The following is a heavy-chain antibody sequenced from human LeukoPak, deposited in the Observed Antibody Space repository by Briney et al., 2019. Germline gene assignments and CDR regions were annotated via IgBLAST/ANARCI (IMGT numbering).Heavy chain of an antibody. CDR3: ARVPGSYCSSTSCRPYYMDV. Sequence: GGSLRLSCAASGFTFSSYSMNWVRQAPGKGLEWVSSISSSSSYIYYADSVKGRFTISRDNAKNTLYLQMNSLRAEDTAVYYCARVPGSYCSSTSCRPYYMDVWGKGTTVTVSS. V-gene: IGHV3-21*04. CDR1: GFTFSSYS. CDR2: ISSSSSYI. J-gene: IGHJ6*03. D-gene: IGHD2-2*01.